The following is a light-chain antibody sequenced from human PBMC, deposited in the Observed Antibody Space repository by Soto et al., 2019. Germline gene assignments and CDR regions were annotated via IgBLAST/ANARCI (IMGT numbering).Light chain of an antibody. Sequence: EIVLTQSPGTLSLSPGERATLSCRASQSVSSSYLAWYQQKPGQAPRLLIYGAYSRPTGIPDRFSGSGSGTDFTLTISRLEPEDFAVYYCQQYGSSPFTFGPGTKVDIK. V-gene: IGKV3-20*01. CDR3: QQYGSSPFT. J-gene: IGKJ3*01. CDR2: GAY. CDR1: QSVSSSY.